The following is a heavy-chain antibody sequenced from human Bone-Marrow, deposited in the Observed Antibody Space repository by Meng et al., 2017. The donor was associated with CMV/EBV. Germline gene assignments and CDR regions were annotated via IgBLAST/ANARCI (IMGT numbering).Heavy chain of an antibody. Sequence: SETLSLTCTVSGGSISSSSYYWGWIRQPPGKGLEWFGSIYYSGSTYYNPSLKSRVTISVDTSKNQFSLKLGSVTAAYTAVYYCMTPEAVAGLRAYWGQGNLVTVSS. J-gene: IGHJ4*02. D-gene: IGHD6-19*01. CDR1: GGSISSSSYY. CDR2: IYYSGST. CDR3: MTPEAVAGLRAY. V-gene: IGHV4-39*01.